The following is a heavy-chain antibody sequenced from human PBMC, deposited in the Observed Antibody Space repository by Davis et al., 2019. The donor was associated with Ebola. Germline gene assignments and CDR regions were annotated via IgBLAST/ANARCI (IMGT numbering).Heavy chain of an antibody. CDR3: ARGRIVVVPALNWFDP. CDR1: GGTFSSYA. V-gene: IGHV1-69*04. CDR2: IIPILGIA. Sequence: SVKVSCKASGGTFSSYAISWVRQAPGQGLEWMGRIIPILGIANYAQKFQGRVTITADKSTSTAYMELSSLRSEDTAVYYCARGRIVVVPALNWFDPWGQGTLVTVSS. J-gene: IGHJ5*02. D-gene: IGHD2-2*01.